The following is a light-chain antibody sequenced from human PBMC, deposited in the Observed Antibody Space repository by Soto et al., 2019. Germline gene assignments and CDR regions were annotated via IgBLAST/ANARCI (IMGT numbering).Light chain of an antibody. CDR1: QSISNW. CDR3: QQYESYSWT. Sequence: DIQMPQSPSTLSASVGDTVTITCRASQSISNWLAWYQQNPGKAPKLLIYDASTVQSGVPSRFSGSGSGTEFTLTISRLQPDDFVTYYCQQYESYSWTFGQGTKVDI. CDR2: DAS. V-gene: IGKV1-5*01. J-gene: IGKJ1*01.